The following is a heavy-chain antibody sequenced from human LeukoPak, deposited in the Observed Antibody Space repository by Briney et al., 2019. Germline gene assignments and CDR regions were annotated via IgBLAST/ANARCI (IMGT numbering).Heavy chain of an antibody. CDR3: ARSPQLLWFGELSYYFDY. CDR2: ISSSGSTI. CDR1: GFTFSDYY. V-gene: IGHV3-11*01. D-gene: IGHD3-10*01. J-gene: IGHJ4*02. Sequence: GGSLRLSCAASGFTFSDYYMSRIRQAPGKGLEWVSYISSSGSTIYYADSVKGRFTISRDNAKNSLYLQMNSLRAEDTAVYYCARSPQLLWFGELSYYFDYWGQGTLVTVSS.